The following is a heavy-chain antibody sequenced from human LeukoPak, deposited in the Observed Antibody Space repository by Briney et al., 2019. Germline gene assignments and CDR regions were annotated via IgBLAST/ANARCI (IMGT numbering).Heavy chain of an antibody. CDR1: GYTFTDYY. D-gene: IGHD3-16*02. CDR2: INPASGGT. V-gene: IGHV1-2*02. CDR3: ARDRDRIVWGRSRYDAFDI. J-gene: IGHJ3*02. Sequence: ASVKVSCKASGYTFTDYYIHWVRQAPGQGLEWMGWINPASGGTNYAQKFQGRVTMTRDTSISTAYMELSGLRSDDTAVYYCARDRDRIVWGRSRYDAFDIWGQGTMVTVSS.